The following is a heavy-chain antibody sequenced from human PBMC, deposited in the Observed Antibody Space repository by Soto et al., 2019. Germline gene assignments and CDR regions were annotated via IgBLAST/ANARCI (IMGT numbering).Heavy chain of an antibody. V-gene: IGHV1-18*01. CDR2: ISPYNGDT. Sequence: GASVKVSCKASGYTFTSYGISWVRQAPGQGLEWVGWISPYNGDTNYAQKLQGRVTMTTDTFTSTAYMELSSLRSEDTAVYYCARDADVVVPAAILRWFDPWGQGTLVTVSS. CDR3: ARDADVVVPAAILRWFDP. J-gene: IGHJ5*02. D-gene: IGHD2-2*02. CDR1: GYTFTSYG.